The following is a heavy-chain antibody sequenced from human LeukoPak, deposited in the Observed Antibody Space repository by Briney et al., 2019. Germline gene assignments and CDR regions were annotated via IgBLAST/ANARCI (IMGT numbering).Heavy chain of an antibody. D-gene: IGHD3-9*01. Sequence: AETLSLTCTVSGGSVRTSYWSWIRQAPGKGLAWIGYIYDSGSPMYNPSLKGRVTIHIDTSKNQFSLKLSSVTAADTAVYYCARAPKLPEWGQTGLNWFDPWGQGTLVTVSS. CDR1: GGSVRTSY. V-gene: IGHV4-4*09. J-gene: IGHJ5*02. CDR2: IYDSGSP. CDR3: ARAPKLPEWGQTGLNWFDP.